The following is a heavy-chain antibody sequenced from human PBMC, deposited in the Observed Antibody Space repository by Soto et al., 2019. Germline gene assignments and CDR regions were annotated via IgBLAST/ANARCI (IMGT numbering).Heavy chain of an antibody. D-gene: IGHD6-19*01. CDR1: SASIITEQR. V-gene: IGHV4-4*02. J-gene: IGHJ4*02. CDR2: IHHSGST. Sequence: QMQLQESGPGLVKPSETLSLTSAVSSASIITEQRWTWVRQPPGKGLEWIGEIHHSGSTNNNPSLRSRITMSVDKSKNQFSLNLTSVTAADTALYYCARSFGWYAIDHWGQGTLVIVSS. CDR3: ARSFGWYAIDH.